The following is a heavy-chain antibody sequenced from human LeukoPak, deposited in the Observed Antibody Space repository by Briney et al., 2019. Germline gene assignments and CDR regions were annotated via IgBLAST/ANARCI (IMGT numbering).Heavy chain of an antibody. V-gene: IGHV3-21*01. Sequence: PGGSLRLSCAASGFTFSSYSMNWVRQAPGKGLEWVSSISSSSSYIYYADSVKGRFTISRDNAKNSLYLQMNSLRAEDTAVYYCXXXXXGTTPYXYYSMXXWGKGTTVTXSS. CDR2: ISSSSSYI. J-gene: IGHJ6*03. D-gene: IGHD1-14*01. CDR1: GFTFSSYS. CDR3: XXXXXGTTPYXYYSMXX.